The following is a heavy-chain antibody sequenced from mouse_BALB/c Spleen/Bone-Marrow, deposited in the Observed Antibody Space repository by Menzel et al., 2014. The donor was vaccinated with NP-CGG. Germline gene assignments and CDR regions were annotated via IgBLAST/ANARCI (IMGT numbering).Heavy chain of an antibody. D-gene: IGHD2-14*01. CDR1: GHTFTDYW. CDR3: ARSDYRYDPLAY. V-gene: IGHV1-69*01. Sequence: QVQLKQSGAELVMPGASVKMSCKASGHTFTDYWMHWVKQRPGQGLEWIGAIDTSDSYTSYNQKFKGKATLTVDESSNTAYTQLSSLTSEDSAVYYCARSDYRYDPLAYWGQGTLVTVSA. J-gene: IGHJ3*01. CDR2: IDTSDSYT.